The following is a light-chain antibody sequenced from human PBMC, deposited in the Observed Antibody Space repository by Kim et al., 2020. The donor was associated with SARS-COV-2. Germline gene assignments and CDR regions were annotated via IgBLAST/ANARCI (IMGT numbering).Light chain of an antibody. V-gene: IGLV3-1*01. J-gene: IGLJ2*01. Sequence: VSPGKTARLTCSGDKLWDKYAVWYQQRPGQPPVLYIYQDIIRPSGIPERFSGSNSGNTATLTISGTQALDEADYYCQAWDSSTAVFGGGTQLTVL. CDR2: QDI. CDR1: KLWDKY. CDR3: QAWDSSTAV.